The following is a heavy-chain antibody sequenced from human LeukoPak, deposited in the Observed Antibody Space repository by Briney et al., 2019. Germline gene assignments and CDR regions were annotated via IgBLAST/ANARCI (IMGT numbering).Heavy chain of an antibody. CDR2: IYTSGST. Sequence: SETLSLTCTVSGGSISSYYWSWIRQPAGKGLEWIGRIYTSGSTNYNPSLKSRVTMSVDTSKNQFPLKLSSVTAADTAVHYCARDGRRCSGGSCYSTGVDYWGQGTLVTVSS. CDR1: GGSISSYY. CDR3: ARDGRRCSGGSCYSTGVDY. D-gene: IGHD2-15*01. V-gene: IGHV4-4*07. J-gene: IGHJ4*02.